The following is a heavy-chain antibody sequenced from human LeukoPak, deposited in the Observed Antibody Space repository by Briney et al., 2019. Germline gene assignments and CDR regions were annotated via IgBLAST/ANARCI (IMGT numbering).Heavy chain of an antibody. J-gene: IGHJ6*03. V-gene: IGHV1-2*02. Sequence: GASVKVSCKASGYTFTGYYMHWVRQAPGQGLEWMGWINPNSGGTNYAQKFQGRVTMTRDTSISTAYMELSRLRSDDTAVYYCARGSYLRYYYYMDVWGKGTTVTVSS. CDR1: GYTFTGYY. CDR2: INPNSGGT. D-gene: IGHD1-26*01. CDR3: ARGSYLRYYYYMDV.